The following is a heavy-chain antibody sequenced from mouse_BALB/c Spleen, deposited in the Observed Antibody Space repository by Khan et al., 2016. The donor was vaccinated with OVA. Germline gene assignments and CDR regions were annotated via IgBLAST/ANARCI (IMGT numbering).Heavy chain of an antibody. Sequence: QIQLVQSGPELKKPGETVKISCKASGYTFTNYGMNWVKQAPGKGLKWMGWINTYTGEPTYTAYFKGRFAFSLETSARTAYLQINNLKNEDMATYVRARGASYWYLDVWGAGTTVTVSS. CDR3: ARGASYWYLDV. CDR2: INTYTGEP. J-gene: IGHJ1*01. CDR1: GYTFTNYG. V-gene: IGHV9-1*02.